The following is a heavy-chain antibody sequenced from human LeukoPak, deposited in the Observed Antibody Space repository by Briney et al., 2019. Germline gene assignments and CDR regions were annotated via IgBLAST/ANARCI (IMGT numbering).Heavy chain of an antibody. CDR1: EFPFGSYW. Sequence: GGSLRLSCAASEFPFGSYWMTWVPQTARKGLEWVANIKLDGSEKSYVDSVKGRFTISRDNAKNSLYLQMNDLRVDDTALYYCARGHYGMDVWGQGTTVTVSS. V-gene: IGHV3-7*01. CDR2: IKLDGSEK. J-gene: IGHJ6*02. CDR3: ARGHYGMDV.